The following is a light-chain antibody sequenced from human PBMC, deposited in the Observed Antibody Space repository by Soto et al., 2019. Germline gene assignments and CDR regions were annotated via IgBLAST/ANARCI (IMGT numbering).Light chain of an antibody. CDR2: GAS. V-gene: IGKV3-15*01. J-gene: IGKJ1*01. Sequence: EIVLTQSPATLSVSLGDSATLSCRASQSVSLSLAWYQMRPGQPPRLLIYGASTMATDIPARFSVSGSGTDFTLTISSLQSEDFAVYFCQQYHIWPSWTFGQGTKVELK. CDR1: QSVSLS. CDR3: QQYHIWPSWT.